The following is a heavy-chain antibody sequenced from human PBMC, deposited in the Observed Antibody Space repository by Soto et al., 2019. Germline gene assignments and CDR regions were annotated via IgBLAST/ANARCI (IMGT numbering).Heavy chain of an antibody. CDR2: ISGSGGST. CDR1: GFTFSSYA. D-gene: IGHD6-19*01. CDR3: AKGLSSGWYSAFDI. J-gene: IGHJ3*02. Sequence: GGSLRLSCEAYGFTFSSYAMSWVRQAPGKGLEGVSAISGSGGSTYYADSVKGRFTIKRDKSNVTLYVEMNSLRAEDTAVYYCAKGLSSGWYSAFDIWAQGTMVPVSS. V-gene: IGHV3-23*01.